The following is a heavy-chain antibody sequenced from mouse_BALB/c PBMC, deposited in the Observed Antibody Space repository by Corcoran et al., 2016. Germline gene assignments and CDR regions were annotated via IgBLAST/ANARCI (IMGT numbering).Heavy chain of an antibody. D-gene: IGHD2-1*01. CDR3: ASGNYWFAY. CDR1: GYSITSGYY. Sequence: DVQLQESGPGLVKPSQSLSLTCSVTGYSITSGYYWNWIRQFPGNKLEWMGYISYDGSNKYNPSLKNRISITRDTSKNQFFLKLNSVTTEDTATYYCASGNYWFAYWGQGTLVTVSA. CDR2: ISYDGSN. V-gene: IGHV3-6*02. J-gene: IGHJ3*01.